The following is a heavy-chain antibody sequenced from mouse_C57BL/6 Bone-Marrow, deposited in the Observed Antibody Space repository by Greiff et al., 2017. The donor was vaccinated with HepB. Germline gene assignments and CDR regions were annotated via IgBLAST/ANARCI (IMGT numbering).Heavy chain of an antibody. CDR1: GYTFTDYN. Sequence: EVQLQQSGPELVKPGASVKIPCKASGYTFTDYNMDWVKQSHVKSLEWIGDINPNNGGTIYNQKFKGKATLTVDKSSSTAYMELRSLTSEDTAVYYCARVLYYYGSSYWYFDVWGTGTTVTVSS. CDR2: INPNNGGT. CDR3: ARVLYYYGSSYWYFDV. D-gene: IGHD1-1*01. V-gene: IGHV1-18*01. J-gene: IGHJ1*03.